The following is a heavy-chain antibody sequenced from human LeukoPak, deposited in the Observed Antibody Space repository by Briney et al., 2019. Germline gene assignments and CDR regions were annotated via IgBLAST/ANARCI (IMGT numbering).Heavy chain of an antibody. Sequence: SQTLSLTCTVSGGSISSGTYYWSWIRQPAGKGLEWVGRIYTSGGTNYNPSPKSRVTISVDTSKNQCSLKLSSVTAAYTAVYYCAREPAPLYSSGHRSDPWGQGTLVTVSS. CDR1: GGSISSGTYY. D-gene: IGHD3-22*01. V-gene: IGHV4-61*02. J-gene: IGHJ5*02. CDR3: AREPAPLYSSGHRSDP. CDR2: IYTSGGT.